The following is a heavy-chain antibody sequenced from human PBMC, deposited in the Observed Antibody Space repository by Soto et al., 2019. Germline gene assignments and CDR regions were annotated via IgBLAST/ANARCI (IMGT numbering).Heavy chain of an antibody. D-gene: IGHD3-10*01. CDR2: ISGSGETI. Sequence: EVQLVESGGDLVQPGGSLRVSCVTSGFIFRSNTMVWVRQAPGKGLEWVSAISGSGETIYCADSVKGRFTVSRDNAKSTLSVQMNSLRAEDTAVYYCGKLEGRGQIDFWGQGTLVTVAS. V-gene: IGHV3-23*04. J-gene: IGHJ4*02. CDR1: GFIFRSNT. CDR3: GKLEGRGQIDF.